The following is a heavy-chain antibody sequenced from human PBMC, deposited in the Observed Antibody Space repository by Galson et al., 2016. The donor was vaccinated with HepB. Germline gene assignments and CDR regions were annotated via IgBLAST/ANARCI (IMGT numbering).Heavy chain of an antibody. CDR1: GFSLSTSGLC. V-gene: IGHV2-70*01. CDR2: IDWDDDK. D-gene: IGHD6-6*01. CDR3: ARVEYNSLSSSYCGMDV. J-gene: IGHJ6*02. Sequence: PALVKPTQTLTLTCTFSGFSLSTSGLCVSWIRQPPGTALEWLALIDWDDDKYYSTSLKTRLTISKDTSKNQVVLTVTNLDPVDTATYYCARVEYNSLSSSYCGMDVWGQGTTVIVSS.